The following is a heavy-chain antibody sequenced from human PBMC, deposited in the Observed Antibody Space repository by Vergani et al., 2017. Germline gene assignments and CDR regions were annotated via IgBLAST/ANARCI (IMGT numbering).Heavy chain of an antibody. CDR1: GFTFSSYA. Sequence: EVQLLESGGGLVQPGGSLRLSCAASGFTFSSYAMSWVRQAPGKGLEWVSAISGSGGSTYYADSVKGRFTISRDNSKNTLYLQMNSLRAEDTAVYFCARDRSYSGSSPFDYWGQGTLVTVSS. J-gene: IGHJ4*02. CDR2: ISGSGGST. V-gene: IGHV3-23*01. D-gene: IGHD1-26*01. CDR3: ARDRSYSGSSPFDY.